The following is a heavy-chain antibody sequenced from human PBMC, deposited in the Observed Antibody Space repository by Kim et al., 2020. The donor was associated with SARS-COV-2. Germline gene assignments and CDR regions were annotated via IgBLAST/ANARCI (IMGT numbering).Heavy chain of an antibody. D-gene: IGHD3-10*01. V-gene: IGHV1-24*01. J-gene: IGHJ4*02. CDR3: ATDLRFTYYYGSGTNY. CDR2: FDPEDGET. Sequence: ASVKVSCKVSGYTLTELSMHWVRQAPGKGLEWMGGFDPEDGETIYAQKFQGRVTMTEDTSTDTAYMELSSLRSEDTAVYYCATDLRFTYYYGSGTNYWGQGTLVTVSS. CDR1: GYTLTELS.